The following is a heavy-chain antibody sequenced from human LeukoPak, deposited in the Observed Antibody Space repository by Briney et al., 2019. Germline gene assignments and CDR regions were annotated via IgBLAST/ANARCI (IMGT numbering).Heavy chain of an antibody. CDR3: AKDSYSKGDY. CDR2: IKNDGTVK. V-gene: IGHV3-7*01. J-gene: IGHJ4*02. Sequence: PGGSLTLSCAASGFTFSYHWMTWVRQAPGKGLEWVANIKNDGTVKNYVDSVKGRFTISRDNAKNSLYLQVNSLRTEDTAVYYCAKDSYSKGDYWGQGTLVTVSS. D-gene: IGHD6-13*01. CDR1: GFTFSYHW.